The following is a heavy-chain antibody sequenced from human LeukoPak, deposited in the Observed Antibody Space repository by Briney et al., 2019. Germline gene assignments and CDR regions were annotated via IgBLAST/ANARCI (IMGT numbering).Heavy chain of an antibody. CDR3: ARVPTLGAFDL. J-gene: IGHJ3*01. V-gene: IGHV6-1*01. CDR2: TYYRSEWYR. Sequence: SQTLSLTCAISGDSVSNKRATWIWIRQSPSRGLEYLGRTYYRSEWYREYAVSVRSRLTINPDTSKNQFSLHLNSVTPEDTAVYYCARVPTLGAFDLWGPGTMVTVSS. CDR1: GDSVSNKRAT.